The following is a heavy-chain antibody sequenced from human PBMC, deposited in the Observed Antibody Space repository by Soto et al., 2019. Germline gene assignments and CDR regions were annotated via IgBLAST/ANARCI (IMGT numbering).Heavy chain of an antibody. CDR2: ISSSSSYI. V-gene: IGHV3-21*01. Sequence: GGSLRLSCAASGFTFSSYSMNWVRQAPGKGLEWVSSISSSSSYIYYADSVKGRFTISRDNAKNSLYLQMNSLRAEDTAVYYCARGLAAAGTVYFQHWGQGSLVTVSS. CDR1: GFTFSSYS. D-gene: IGHD6-13*01. J-gene: IGHJ1*01. CDR3: ARGLAAAGTVYFQH.